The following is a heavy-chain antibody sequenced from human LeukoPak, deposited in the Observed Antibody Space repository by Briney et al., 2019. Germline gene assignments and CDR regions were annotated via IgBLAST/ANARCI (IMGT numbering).Heavy chain of an antibody. CDR3: ARDSGLYGTDWQVHDPFDI. V-gene: IGHV4-34*01. J-gene: IGHJ3*02. D-gene: IGHD3-9*01. Sequence: SETLSLTCAVYGGSFSGYYWSWIRQPPGKGLEWIGEINHSGSTNYNPSLKSRVTISVDTSKNQFSLKLSSVTAADTAVYYCARDSGLYGTDWQVHDPFDIWGQGAVVTVS. CDR2: INHSGST. CDR1: GGSFSGYY.